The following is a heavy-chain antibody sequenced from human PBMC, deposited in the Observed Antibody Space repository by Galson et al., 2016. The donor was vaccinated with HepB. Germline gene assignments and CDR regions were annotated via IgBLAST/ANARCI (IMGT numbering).Heavy chain of an antibody. D-gene: IGHD3-3*02. Sequence: SLRLSCAAPGFSFSNTAMHWVRQAPGKGLEWVAVISLDGSKQYYADSVKGRFTISRDKSKNTLYLQMISLRAEDTATYYCAQATELSISYFDCRGQGTLATVAS. J-gene: IGHJ4*02. V-gene: IGHV3-30*04. CDR1: GFSFSNTA. CDR2: ISLDGSKQ. CDR3: AQATELSISYFDC.